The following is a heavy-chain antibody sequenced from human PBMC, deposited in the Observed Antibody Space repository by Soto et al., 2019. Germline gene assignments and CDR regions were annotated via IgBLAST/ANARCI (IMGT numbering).Heavy chain of an antibody. D-gene: IGHD2-15*01. V-gene: IGHV1-69*12. J-gene: IGHJ6*02. CDR1: GGTFSSYA. Sequence: QVQLVQSVAEVKKPGSSVKVSCKASGGTFSSYAINWVRQAPGQGLEWMGGIIPIFGTANYAQKFQGRVTITADESTSTAYMELSSLRSEDTAVYDFARGSGGSSYYYYGMDVWGQGNTVTVSS. CDR3: ARGSGGSSYYYYGMDV. CDR2: IIPIFGTA.